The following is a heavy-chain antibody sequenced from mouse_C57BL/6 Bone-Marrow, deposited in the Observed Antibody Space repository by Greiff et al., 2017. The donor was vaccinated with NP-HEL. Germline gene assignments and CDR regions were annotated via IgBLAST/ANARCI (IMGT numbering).Heavy chain of an antibody. Sequence: QVQLQQSGAELVRPGASVTLSCKASGYTFTDYEMHWVKQTPVHGLEWIGAIDPETGGTAYNQKFKGKAILTADKSSSTAYMELRSLTSEDSAVYYCTRGDYYGRGYYFDYWGRGTALTVSS. V-gene: IGHV1-15*01. CDR2: IDPETGGT. CDR3: TRGDYYGRGYYFDY. CDR1: GYTFTDYE. D-gene: IGHD1-1*01. J-gene: IGHJ2*01.